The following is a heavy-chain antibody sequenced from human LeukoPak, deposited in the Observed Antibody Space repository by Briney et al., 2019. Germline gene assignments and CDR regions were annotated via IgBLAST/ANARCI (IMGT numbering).Heavy chain of an antibody. CDR3: ARQRTYVFYYYMDV. CDR2: ISSSSSTI. V-gene: IGHV3-48*04. J-gene: IGHJ6*03. CDR1: GFTFSSYS. Sequence: GGSLRLSCAASGFTFSSYSMNWVRQAPGEGLEWVSYISSSSSTIYYADSVKGRFTISRDNAKNSLYLQMNSLRAEDTAVYYCARQRTYVFYYYMDVWGKGTTVTVSS. D-gene: IGHD3-16*01.